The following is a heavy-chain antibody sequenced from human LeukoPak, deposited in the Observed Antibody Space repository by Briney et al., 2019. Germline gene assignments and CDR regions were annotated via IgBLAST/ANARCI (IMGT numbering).Heavy chain of an antibody. CDR2: TYYRSKWYN. CDR1: GDSVSSNSAA. J-gene: IGHJ4*02. V-gene: IGHV6-1*01. CDR3: ARVSGIPVPAATAYPIDY. Sequence: SQTLSLTCAISGDSVSSNSAAWNWIRQSPSRGLEWLGRTYYRSKWYNDYAVSVKSRITINPDTSKNQFSLQLNSVTPEDTAVYYCARVSGIPVPAATAYPIDYWGQGTLVTDSS. D-gene: IGHD2-2*01.